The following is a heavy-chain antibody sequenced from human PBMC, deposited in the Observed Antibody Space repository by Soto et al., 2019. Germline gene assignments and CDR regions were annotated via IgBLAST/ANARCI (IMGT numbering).Heavy chain of an antibody. J-gene: IGHJ6*04. D-gene: IGHD3-16*01. V-gene: IGHV3-30*03. CDR3: AILGKGGGGSHYGGGMDV. Sequence: PGGSLRLSCAASGFTFSSYGMHWVRQAPGKGLEWVAVISYDGSNKYYADSVKGRFTISRDNSKNTLYLQMNSLRAEDTAVYYCAILGKGGGGSHYGGGMDVWGKGPRVT. CDR2: ISYDGSNK. CDR1: GFTFSSYG.